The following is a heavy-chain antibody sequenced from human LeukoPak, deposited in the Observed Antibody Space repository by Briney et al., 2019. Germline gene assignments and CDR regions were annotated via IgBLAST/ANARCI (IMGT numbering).Heavy chain of an antibody. J-gene: IGHJ5*02. CDR1: GGSISSYY. D-gene: IGHD6-13*01. Sequence: SGTLSLTCTVSGGSISSYYWSWIRQPPGKGLECIGYISYSGGTNYNPSLKSRVTISLDTSKNQFSLRLSSVTAADTAVYYCARVSAAAIDPWGQGTLVTVSS. CDR2: ISYSGGT. V-gene: IGHV4-59*01. CDR3: ARVSAAAIDP.